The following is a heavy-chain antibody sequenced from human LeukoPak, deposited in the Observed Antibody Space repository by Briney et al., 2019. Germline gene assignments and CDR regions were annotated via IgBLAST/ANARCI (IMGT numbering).Heavy chain of an antibody. CDR2: VSPRGSDN. J-gene: IGHJ6*03. CDR3: GRQIAGAGRTTSEYWYYIDV. CDR1: GYTCGWSW. D-gene: IGHD1-14*01. Sequence: GESLKFSCEASGYTCGWSWIGWVRQIAGKGFQLLGIVSPRGSDNSYSPFVQGHATITADTSIATAFLQWRRMRASAAANYFYGRQIAGAGRTTSEYWYYIDVWGKGTGVTVSS. V-gene: IGHV5-51*01.